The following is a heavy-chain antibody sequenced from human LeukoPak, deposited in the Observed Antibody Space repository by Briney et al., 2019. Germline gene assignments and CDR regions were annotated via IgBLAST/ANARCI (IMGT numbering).Heavy chain of an antibody. CDR2: VKSDGTYT. CDR3: ARDHYGYNSLDH. CDR1: GFTFSSHW. D-gene: IGHD5-24*01. J-gene: IGHJ4*02. Sequence: GGSLRLSCAASGFTFSSHWMHWVRQPPGKGLMYVSRVKSDGTYTSYADSVKGRFTISRDNARNTLYLQMSSLRDEDTAVYYCARDHYGYNSLDHWGQGTLVTVSS. V-gene: IGHV3-74*01.